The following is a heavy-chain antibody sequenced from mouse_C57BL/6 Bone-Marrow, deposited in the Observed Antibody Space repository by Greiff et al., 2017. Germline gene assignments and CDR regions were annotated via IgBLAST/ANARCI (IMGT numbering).Heavy chain of an antibody. CDR1: GYTFTNYW. CDR3: ARSDRRGYFDV. J-gene: IGHJ1*03. CDR2: IYPGGGYT. Sequence: VKLKQSGAELVRPGTSVKMSCKASGYTFTNYWIGWAKQRPGHGLEWIGDIYPGGGYTNYNEKFKGKATLTADKSSSTAYMQFSSLTSEDSAIYYCARSDRRGYFDVWGTGTTVTVSS. V-gene: IGHV1-63*01.